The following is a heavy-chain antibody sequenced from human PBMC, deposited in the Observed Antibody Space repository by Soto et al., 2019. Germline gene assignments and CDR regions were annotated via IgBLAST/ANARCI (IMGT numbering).Heavy chain of an antibody. V-gene: IGHV3-21*01. Sequence: GGSLRLSCAAAVFTFRGYSMNWVRQAPGKGLEWVSSISSSSSYIYYADSVKGRFTISRDNAKNSLYLQMNSLRAEDTAVYYCARDRGIAAAGYYYYGMDVWGQGTTVTVSS. CDR1: VFTFRGYS. J-gene: IGHJ6*02. CDR2: ISSSSSYI. D-gene: IGHD6-13*01. CDR3: ARDRGIAAAGYYYYGMDV.